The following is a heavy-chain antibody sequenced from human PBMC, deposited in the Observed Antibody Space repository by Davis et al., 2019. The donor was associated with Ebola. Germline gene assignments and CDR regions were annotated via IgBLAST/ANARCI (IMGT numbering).Heavy chain of an antibody. D-gene: IGHD6-13*01. CDR3: ATSIAAGDYGMDV. V-gene: IGHV4-34*01. Sequence: SETLSLTCAVYGGSFSGYYWSWIRQPPGKGLEWIGEINHSGSTNYNPSLKSRVTISVDTPKNQFSLKLSSVTAADTAVYYCATSIAAGDYGMDVWGQGTTVTVSS. J-gene: IGHJ6*02. CDR2: INHSGST. CDR1: GGSFSGYY.